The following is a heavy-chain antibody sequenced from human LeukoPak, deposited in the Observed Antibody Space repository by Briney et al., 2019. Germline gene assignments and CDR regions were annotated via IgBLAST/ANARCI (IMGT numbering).Heavy chain of an antibody. J-gene: IGHJ4*02. CDR3: AKGNYYDSTGYYLTYPFDY. CDR2: ISGSGGST. Sequence: GGSLRLSCATSGFTFYTHAMSWVRQAPGNGLEWVSGISGSGGSTDYADSVKGRFTISRDNSKNTLYLQMNSLRAEDTAVYYCAKGNYYDSTGYYLTYPFDYWGQGTLVTVSS. CDR1: GFTFYTHA. D-gene: IGHD3-22*01. V-gene: IGHV3-23*01.